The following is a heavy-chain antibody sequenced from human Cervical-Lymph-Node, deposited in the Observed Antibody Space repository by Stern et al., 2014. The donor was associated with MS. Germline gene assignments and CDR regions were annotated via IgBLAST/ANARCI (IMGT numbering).Heavy chain of an antibody. V-gene: IGHV4-31*03. J-gene: IGHJ4*02. Sequence: VQLVQSGPGLVKPSQTLSLTCTVSGGSISSGGYYWSWIRQHPGKGLEWIGYIYYSGSTDYNPSLKSRVTLSVDTSKNQFSLKLSSVTAADTAGYYWARGRDGYKSHFDYWGQGTLVTVSS. CDR1: GGSISSGGYY. CDR3: ARGRDGYKSHFDY. CDR2: IYYSGST. D-gene: IGHD5-24*01.